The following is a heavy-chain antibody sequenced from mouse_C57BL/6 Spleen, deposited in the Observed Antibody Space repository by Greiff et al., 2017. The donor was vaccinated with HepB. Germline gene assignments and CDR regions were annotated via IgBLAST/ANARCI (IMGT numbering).Heavy chain of an antibody. CDR2: IYPGDGDT. CDR3: ARSTYYYGSEYFDV. CDR1: GYAFSSYW. J-gene: IGHJ1*03. V-gene: IGHV1-80*01. D-gene: IGHD1-1*01. Sequence: VQLQQSGAELVKPGASVKISCKASGYAFSSYWMNWVKQRPGKGLEWIGQIYPGDGDTNYNGKFKGKATLTADKSSSTAYMQLSSLTSEDSAVYFCARSTYYYGSEYFDVWGTGTTVTVSS.